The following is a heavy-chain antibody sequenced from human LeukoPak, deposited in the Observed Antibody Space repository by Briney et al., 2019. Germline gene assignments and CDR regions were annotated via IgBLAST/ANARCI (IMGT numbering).Heavy chain of an antibody. D-gene: IGHD3-10*01. CDR2: ISYDANNK. J-gene: IGHJ5*02. V-gene: IGHV3-30-3*01. CDR1: GFTFSTYA. Sequence: PGGSLRLSRAASGFTFSTYAMHWVRQAPGKGLEWVAVISYDANNKYYADSVKGRFTISRDNSKNTMDLQMNSLKTENTAVYYCARERQIVLVRGVIGSWGQGTLVTVSS. CDR3: ARERQIVLVRGVIGS.